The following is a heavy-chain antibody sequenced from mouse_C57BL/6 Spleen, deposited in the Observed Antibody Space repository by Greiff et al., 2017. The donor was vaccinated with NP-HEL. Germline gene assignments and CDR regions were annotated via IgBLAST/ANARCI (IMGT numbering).Heavy chain of an antibody. CDR1: GYTFTNYW. Sequence: QVQLQQSGAELVRPGTSVKMSCKASGYTFTNYWIGWAKQRPGHGLEWIGDIYPGGGYTNYNEKFKGKATLTADKSSSTAYMQFSSLTSEDSAIYYCARYYYGSSDYFDYWGQGTTLTVSS. D-gene: IGHD1-1*01. CDR2: IYPGGGYT. CDR3: ARYYYGSSDYFDY. V-gene: IGHV1-63*01. J-gene: IGHJ2*01.